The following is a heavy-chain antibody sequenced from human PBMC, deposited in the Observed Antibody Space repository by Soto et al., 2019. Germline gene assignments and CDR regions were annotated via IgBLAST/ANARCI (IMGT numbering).Heavy chain of an antibody. CDR3: ARHDYGVSMNKTDFDY. CDR1: GGSFSGYY. CDR2: INHSGST. V-gene: IGHV4-34*01. D-gene: IGHD4-17*01. J-gene: IGHJ4*02. Sequence: TSETLSLTCAVYGGSFSGYYWSWIRPPPGKGLEWIGEINHSGSTNYNPSLKSRVTISVDTSKNQFSLKLSSVTAADTAVYYCARHDYGVSMNKTDFDYWGQGTLVTVSS.